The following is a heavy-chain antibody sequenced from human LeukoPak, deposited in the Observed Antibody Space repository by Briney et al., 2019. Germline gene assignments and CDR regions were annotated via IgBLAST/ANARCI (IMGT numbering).Heavy chain of an antibody. J-gene: IGHJ6*02. D-gene: IGHD2-15*01. CDR3: ARISCTGNSCRPYSYYDMDV. V-gene: IGHV3-48*03. Sequence: GSLRLSCAASGFTFSSHEMNWVRQAPGKGLEWVSYISSSGSTIYYADSVKGRFTVSRDNSKSTLYLQLNSLRVEDTAVYYCARISCTGNSCRPYSYYDMDVWGQGTTVTVSS. CDR1: GFTFSSHE. CDR2: ISSSGSTI.